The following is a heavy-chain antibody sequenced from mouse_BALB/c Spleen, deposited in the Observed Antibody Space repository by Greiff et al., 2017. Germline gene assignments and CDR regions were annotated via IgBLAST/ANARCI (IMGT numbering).Heavy chain of an antibody. CDR2: IYPGSGST. D-gene: IGHD1-1*02. CDR1: GYTFTSYW. J-gene: IGHJ2*01. V-gene: IGHV1S22*01. CDR3: TRSNYGGD. Sequence: LHQPGSELVRPGASVKLSCKASGYTFTSYWMHWVKQRPGQGLEWIGNIYPGSGSTNYDEKFKSKATLTVDTSSSTAYMQLSSLTSEDSAVYYCTRSNYGGDWGQGTTLTVSS.